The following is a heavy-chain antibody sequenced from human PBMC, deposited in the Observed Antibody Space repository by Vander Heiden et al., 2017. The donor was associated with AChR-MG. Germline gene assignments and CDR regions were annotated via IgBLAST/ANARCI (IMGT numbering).Heavy chain of an antibody. CDR2: ISYDGSNK. CDR1: GFTFSSYA. CDR3: ARAIAAAGTDY. Sequence: QVQLVESGGGVVQPGRSLSLSCAASGFTFSSYAMHWVRQAPGKGLEWVAVISYDGSNKYYADSVKGRFTISRDNSKNTLYLQMNSLRAEDTAVYYCARAIAAAGTDYWGQGTLVTVSS. D-gene: IGHD6-13*01. J-gene: IGHJ4*02. V-gene: IGHV3-30-3*01.